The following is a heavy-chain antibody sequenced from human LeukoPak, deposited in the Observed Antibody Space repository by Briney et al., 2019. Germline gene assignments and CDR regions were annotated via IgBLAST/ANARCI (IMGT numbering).Heavy chain of an antibody. CDR3: ARDPSGSYGDGDAFDI. D-gene: IGHD1-26*01. V-gene: IGHV4-4*07. J-gene: IGHJ3*02. Sequence: SETLSLTCTVSGGSISSYYWSWIRQPAGKGLEWIVRIYTSGSTNYNPYLKSRVTMSVDTSKNQFSLKLSSVTAADTAVYYCARDPSGSYGDGDAFDIWGQGTMVTVSS. CDR2: IYTSGST. CDR1: GGSISSYY.